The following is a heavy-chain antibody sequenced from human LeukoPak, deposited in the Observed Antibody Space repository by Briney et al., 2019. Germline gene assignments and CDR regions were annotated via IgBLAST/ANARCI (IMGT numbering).Heavy chain of an antibody. CDR3: AKDGLYYDRSAHVYHFDY. J-gene: IGHJ4*02. CDR2: ITGSGDYT. D-gene: IGHD3-22*01. Sequence: GGSLRLSCAASGFTFSGYAMTWVRQAPGKGLEWVSSITGSGDYTYYIDSVKGRFTISRDNSKNILYLQMNSLRGEDTALYYCAKDGLYYDRSAHVYHFDYWGQGTLVAVSS. CDR1: GFTFSGYA. V-gene: IGHV3-23*01.